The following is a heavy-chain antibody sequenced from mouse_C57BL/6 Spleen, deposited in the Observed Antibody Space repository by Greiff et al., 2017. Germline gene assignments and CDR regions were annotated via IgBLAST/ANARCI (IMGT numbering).Heavy chain of an antibody. CDR3: AREGGFTTVVPRYFDV. J-gene: IGHJ1*03. CDR1: GYTFTSYW. Sequence: QVQLQQPGAELVKPGASVKLSCKASGYTFTSYWMHWVKQRPGQGLEWIGMIHPNSGSTNYNEKFKSKATLTVDKSSSTAYMQLSSLTSEDSAAYYCAREGGFTTVVPRYFDVWGTGTTVTVSS. D-gene: IGHD1-1*01. CDR2: IHPNSGST. V-gene: IGHV1-64*01.